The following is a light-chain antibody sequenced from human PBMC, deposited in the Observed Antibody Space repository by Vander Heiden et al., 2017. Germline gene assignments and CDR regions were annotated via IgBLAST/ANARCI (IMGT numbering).Light chain of an antibody. J-gene: IGKJ2*01. CDR2: KVS. Sequence: DAELPQAPLSLPVTLGPPAASSSMSSQGLVTSDGSSWLNWFQQRPGQSPRRLIYKVSDWDCGVPDRFSGSGSGTDFTLEISSVEAEDVGVYFCMQSGRWSYTFGQGTKLEIK. CDR3: MQSGRWSYT. V-gene: IGKV2D-30*01. CDR1: QGLVTSDGSSW.